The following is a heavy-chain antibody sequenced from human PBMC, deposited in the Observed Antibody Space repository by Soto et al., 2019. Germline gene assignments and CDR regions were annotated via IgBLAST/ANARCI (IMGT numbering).Heavy chain of an antibody. Sequence: SETLSLTCTVSGGSISSSSYYWGWIRQPPGKGLEWIGSIYYSGSTYYNPSLKSRVTISVDTSKNQFSLKLSSVTAADTAVYYCANVPTRVGATSGGFDFWGQGTLVTVSS. D-gene: IGHD1-26*01. CDR3: ANVPTRVGATSGGFDF. V-gene: IGHV4-39*01. J-gene: IGHJ4*02. CDR1: GGSISSSSYY. CDR2: IYYSGST.